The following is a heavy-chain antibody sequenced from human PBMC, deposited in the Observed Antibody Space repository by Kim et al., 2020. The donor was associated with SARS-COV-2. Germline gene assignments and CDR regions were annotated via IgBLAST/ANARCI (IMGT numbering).Heavy chain of an antibody. V-gene: IGHV3-23*01. D-gene: IGHD2-21*01. Sequence: GGSLRLSCAASGFTFSSYALSWVRQAPGKGLEWVSAISGSGGSTYYADSVKGRFTISRDNSQNTLYLQMNSLRVEDTAIYYCAKASTIYNWFDPWGQGTLGTASS. J-gene: IGHJ5*02. CDR3: AKASTIYNWFDP. CDR1: GFTFSSYA. CDR2: ISGSGGST.